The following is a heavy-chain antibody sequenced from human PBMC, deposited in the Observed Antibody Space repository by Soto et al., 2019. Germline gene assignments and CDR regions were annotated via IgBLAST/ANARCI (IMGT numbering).Heavy chain of an antibody. J-gene: IGHJ5*02. Sequence: QVQLVESGGGVVQPGRSLRLSCAASGFTFSRYGMHWVRQAPGKGLEWVAIISYDGSNKYYADSVKGRFTISRDDSKNTLYLQMNSLRAEDTAVYYCAQDGEALYYYDTSGPKTWFDPWGLGTLVTVSS. CDR2: ISYDGSNK. V-gene: IGHV3-30*18. D-gene: IGHD3-22*01. CDR3: AQDGEALYYYDTSGPKTWFDP. CDR1: GFTFSRYG.